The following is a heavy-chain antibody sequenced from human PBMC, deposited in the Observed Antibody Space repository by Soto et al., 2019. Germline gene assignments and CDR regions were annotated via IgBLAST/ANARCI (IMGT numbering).Heavy chain of an antibody. CDR3: NRENDYDAFDI. V-gene: IGHV3-49*03. J-gene: IGHJ3*02. Sequence: SLRLSCTTSGSSFVDYSMNWFRQAPGKGLEWVAYIRAKPYGGTTEYSASVKGRFTISRHDSRYTAYLQMDSLKTEDTAMYYCNRENDYDAFDIWGQGTMVTVSS. CDR2: IRAKPYGGTT. D-gene: IGHD4-17*01. CDR1: GSSFVDYS.